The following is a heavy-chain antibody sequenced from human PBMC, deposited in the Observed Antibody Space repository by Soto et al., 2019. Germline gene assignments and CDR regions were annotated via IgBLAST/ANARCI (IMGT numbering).Heavy chain of an antibody. J-gene: IGHJ5*02. Sequence: GGSLRLSCAASGFTFSNYWMHWVRQAPGKGLEWVSRINADGSSTSYVDSVKGRFTISRDNAKNTLYLQLNSLRAEDTAVYYCAKGYSRSPYWFDPWGLGTLVTVSS. CDR3: AKGYSRSPYWFDP. D-gene: IGHD6-6*01. V-gene: IGHV3-74*01. CDR2: INADGSST. CDR1: GFTFSNYW.